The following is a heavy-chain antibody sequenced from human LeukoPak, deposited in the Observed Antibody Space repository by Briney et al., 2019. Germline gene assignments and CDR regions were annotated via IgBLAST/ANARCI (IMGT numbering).Heavy chain of an antibody. CDR2: INHSGST. J-gene: IGHJ4*02. CDR3: ARQGIVVVTAIVD. V-gene: IGHV4-34*01. D-gene: IGHD2-21*02. Sequence: SETLSLTCAVYGLSFSGYYWSWIRQPPGKGLEWMGEINHSGSTNYNPYLQSRLTISVDTSKNQFSLKLSSVTAADTAVYYCARQGIVVVTAIVDWGQGTLVTVSS. CDR1: GLSFSGYY.